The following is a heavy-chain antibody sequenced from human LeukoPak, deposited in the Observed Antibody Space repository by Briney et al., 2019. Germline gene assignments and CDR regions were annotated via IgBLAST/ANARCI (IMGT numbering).Heavy chain of an antibody. CDR1: GFTFSTYA. CDR2: ISSGGGSI. CDR3: AKEAGNGWSYFDY. V-gene: IGHV3-23*01. J-gene: IGHJ4*02. D-gene: IGHD6-19*01. Sequence: GGSLRLSCAASGFTFSTYAMSWVRQAPGKGLEWVSGISSGGGSIFYAASVKGRFTISRDNSKNTVYLQMISLRAEDTAVYHCAKEAGNGWSYFDYWGQGTLVTVSS.